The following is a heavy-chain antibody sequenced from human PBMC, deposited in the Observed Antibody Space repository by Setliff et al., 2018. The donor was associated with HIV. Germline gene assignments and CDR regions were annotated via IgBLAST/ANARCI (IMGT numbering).Heavy chain of an antibody. Sequence: PSETLSLTCTVSGDSIGYYYWSWIRQPAGRGLEWMGRIHTSGSTNYNPSLTSRVTLSVDTSKNQFFLKLTALSAADTAVYYRAREPRVRGNLDFWGQGTLVTVSS. D-gene: IGHD2-15*01. CDR3: AREPRVRGNLDF. CDR2: IHTSGST. CDR1: GDSIGYYY. V-gene: IGHV4-4*07. J-gene: IGHJ4*02.